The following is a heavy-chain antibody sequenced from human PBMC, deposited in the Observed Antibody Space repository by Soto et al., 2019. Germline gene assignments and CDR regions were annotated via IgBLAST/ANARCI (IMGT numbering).Heavy chain of an antibody. Sequence: QVQLQESGPGLVKPSGTLSLTCAVSGASISSGWWTWVRQPPGKGLEWVGETLYSGRTNYNSSLNSRDTISIDKSKKQFSLNLSSVTAAETAVYYCSSRVTEGPTLGQGTVVTVSS. J-gene: IGHJ5*02. CDR3: SSRVTEGPT. CDR2: TLYSGRT. D-gene: IGHD3-10*01. V-gene: IGHV4-4*02. CDR1: GASISSGW.